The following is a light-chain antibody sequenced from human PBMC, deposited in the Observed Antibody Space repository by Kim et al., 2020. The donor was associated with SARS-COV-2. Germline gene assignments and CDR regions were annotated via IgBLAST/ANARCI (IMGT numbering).Light chain of an antibody. CDR1: SIRSYY. Sequence: DVGKTVRITCQGDSIRSYYATWYQQKQGQAPILVIYGKNNRPSGIPDRFSGSSSGNTASLTITGNQAGDEADYYCNSRDSNDNVVFGGGTQLTVL. J-gene: IGLJ2*01. CDR2: GKN. V-gene: IGLV3-19*01. CDR3: NSRDSNDNVV.